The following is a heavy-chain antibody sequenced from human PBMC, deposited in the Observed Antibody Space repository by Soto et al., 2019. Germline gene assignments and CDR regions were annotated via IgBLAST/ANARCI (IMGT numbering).Heavy chain of an antibody. V-gene: IGHV1-69*01. D-gene: IGHD3-16*01. CDR2: IIPIFGTA. J-gene: IGHJ6*02. Sequence: QVQLVQSGAEVKKPGSSVKVSCKASGGTFSSYAISWVRQAPGQGLEWMGGIIPIFGTANYAQKFQGRVTITADESTSTAYMELSSLRSEDTAVYYCARQPLPPTKGVYGMDVWGQGTTVTVSS. CDR1: GGTFSSYA. CDR3: ARQPLPPTKGVYGMDV.